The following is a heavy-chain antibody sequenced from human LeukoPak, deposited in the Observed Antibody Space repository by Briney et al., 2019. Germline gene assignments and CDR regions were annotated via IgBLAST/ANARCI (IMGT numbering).Heavy chain of an antibody. D-gene: IGHD4/OR15-4a*01. CDR1: GGSISSGDYY. CDR2: IYYSGST. V-gene: IGHV4-30-4*01. Sequence: PSQTLSLTCTVSGGSISSGDYYWSWIRQPPGKGLEWIGYIYYSGSTYYNPSLKSRVTISVGTSKNQFSLKLSSVTAADTAVYYCQRGAGEDYFDYWGQGTLVTVSS. J-gene: IGHJ4*02. CDR3: QRGAGEDYFDY.